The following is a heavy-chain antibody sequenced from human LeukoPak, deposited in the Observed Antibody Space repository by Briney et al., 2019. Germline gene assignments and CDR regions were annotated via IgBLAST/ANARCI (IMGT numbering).Heavy chain of an antibody. CDR2: ISGSGGST. CDR1: GFTFSSYA. V-gene: IGHV3-23*01. J-gene: IGHJ1*01. D-gene: IGHD6-13*01. Sequence: PGGSLRLSCAASGFTFSSYAMSWVRQAPGKGLEWVSAISGSGGSTYYADSVKGRFTISRDNSKNTLYLQMSSLRAEDTAVYYCANTGYSSSWGEYFQHWGQGTLVTVSS. CDR3: ANTGYSSSWGEYFQH.